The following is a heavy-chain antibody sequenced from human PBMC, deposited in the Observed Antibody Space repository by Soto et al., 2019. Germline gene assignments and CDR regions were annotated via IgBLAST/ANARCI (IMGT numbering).Heavy chain of an antibody. V-gene: IGHV4-59*01. J-gene: IGHJ4*02. CDR3: ARDVSPTY. Sequence: PSETLSLTCIVSGDSTSPYYWTWIRQPPGKGLEWIGHIYYSGSPNYNPSLKSRVTISVDTSKSQFSLKLSSVTAADTVVYYCARDVSPTYWGQGMLVT. CDR2: IYYSGSP. CDR1: GDSTSPYY.